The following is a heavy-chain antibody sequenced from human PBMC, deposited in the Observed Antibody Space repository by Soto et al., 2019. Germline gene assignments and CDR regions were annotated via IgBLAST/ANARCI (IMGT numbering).Heavy chain of an antibody. D-gene: IGHD2-8*01. CDR2: VSSSGRNT. CDR1: GFTFSSYS. Sequence: GGSLRLSCAASGFTFSSYSMSWVRQAPGKGLEWVSSVSSSGRNTYYADSVRDRFTVSRDNAKNSLYLQMNSLRAEDTAVYFCAGRYCSNGVCPFDYWGRGTLVTVSS. CDR3: AGRYCSNGVCPFDY. J-gene: IGHJ4*02. V-gene: IGHV3-21*01.